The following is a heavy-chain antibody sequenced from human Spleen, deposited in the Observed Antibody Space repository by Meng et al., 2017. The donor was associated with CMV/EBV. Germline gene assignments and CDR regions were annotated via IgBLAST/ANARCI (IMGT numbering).Heavy chain of an antibody. J-gene: IGHJ6*01. CDR1: GYTFTDYY. CDR2: INLNSGGT. V-gene: IGHV1-2*02. CDR3: ARDRPVDYYYYYGMDV. Sequence: ASVKVSCKASGYTFTDYYMDWVRQAPGQGFEWMGWINLNSGGTNYAREFQGRVTMTRDASISTAYMELSSLRSEDTAVYFCARDRPVDYYYYYGMDVWGQGTTVTVSS.